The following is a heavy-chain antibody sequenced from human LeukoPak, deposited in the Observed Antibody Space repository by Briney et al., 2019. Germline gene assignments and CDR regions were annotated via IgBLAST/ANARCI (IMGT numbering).Heavy chain of an antibody. CDR1: GYSFTSYW. D-gene: IGHD2-2*01. CDR3: AKNIVVVPAASFDY. J-gene: IGHJ4*02. V-gene: IGHV3-23*01. Sequence: GESLKISCKGSGYSFTSYWIGWVRQMPGKGLEWVSAISGSGGSTYYADSVKGRFTISRDNSKNTLYLQMNSLRAEDTAVYYCAKNIVVVPAASFDYWGQGTLVTVSS. CDR2: ISGSGGST.